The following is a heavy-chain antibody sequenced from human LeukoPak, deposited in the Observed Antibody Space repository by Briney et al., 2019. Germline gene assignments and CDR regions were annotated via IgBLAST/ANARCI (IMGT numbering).Heavy chain of an antibody. CDR2: ISTYSGDT. J-gene: IGHJ4*02. CDR1: GYTFTTYG. Sequence: ASVKVSCKASGYTFTTYGISWVRQAPGQGLEWMGWISTYSGDTNYAQKLQDRVTMTADTSTSTAYMELRSLRSDDTAVYYCARGGAKVIVGATASIDYWGQGTLVTVSS. D-gene: IGHD1-26*01. V-gene: IGHV1-18*01. CDR3: ARGGAKVIVGATASIDY.